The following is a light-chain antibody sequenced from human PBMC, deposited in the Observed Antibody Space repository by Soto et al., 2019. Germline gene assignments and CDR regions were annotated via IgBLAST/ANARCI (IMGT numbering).Light chain of an antibody. V-gene: IGKV1-13*02. Sequence: AIQLTQSPSSLSASIGDRVTITCRARQGIGSALAWYQQAPGKPPKLLIFDASTLENGVPSRFIGGGSGTDFTLTISSLQPEDFATYYCLLFNTYPQAFGGGTKVEIK. J-gene: IGKJ4*01. CDR1: QGIGSA. CDR3: LLFNTYPQA. CDR2: DAS.